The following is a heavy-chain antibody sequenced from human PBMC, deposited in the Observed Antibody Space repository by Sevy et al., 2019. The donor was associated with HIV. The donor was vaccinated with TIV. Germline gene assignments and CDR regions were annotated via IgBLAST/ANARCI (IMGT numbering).Heavy chain of an antibody. Sequence: ASVKVSCKASGYTFTSYGISWVRQAPGQGLEWMGWISAYNGNTNYAQKLQGRVTMTTDTSTGTAYMELGSLGSDDTAVYYCARFDPLGYCSGGSCQVDYWGQGTLVTVSS. V-gene: IGHV1-18*01. J-gene: IGHJ4*02. CDR3: ARFDPLGYCSGGSCQVDY. CDR2: ISAYNGNT. D-gene: IGHD2-15*01. CDR1: GYTFTSYG.